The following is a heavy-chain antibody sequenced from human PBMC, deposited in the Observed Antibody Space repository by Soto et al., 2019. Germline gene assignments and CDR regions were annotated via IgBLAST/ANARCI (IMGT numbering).Heavy chain of an antibody. CDR1: GFTFSNYD. CDR2: ISSSGSTI. CDR3: ARDYYYDSSGSSEYFDY. V-gene: IGHV3-48*03. Sequence: PGGSLRLSCTTSGFTFSNYDMNWVRQAPGKGLEWVSCISSSGSTIYNADSVKGRFTISRDNAKNSLYLQMNSLRAEDTAVYYCARDYYYDSSGSSEYFDYWGQGTLVTVSS. D-gene: IGHD3-22*01. J-gene: IGHJ4*02.